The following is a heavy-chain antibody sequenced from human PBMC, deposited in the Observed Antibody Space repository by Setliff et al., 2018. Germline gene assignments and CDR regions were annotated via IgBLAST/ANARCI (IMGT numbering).Heavy chain of an antibody. J-gene: IGHJ3*02. CDR1: GLIFSNNW. V-gene: IGHV3-7*03. CDR2: IKGDGSEK. Sequence: GGSLSLSCVASGLIFSNNWMSWVRQAPGKGLEWVANIKGDGSEKFYLDSVKGRFTISRDNAKNSLYLQMNSLRAEDTAVYYCARDRISRYYDSGAHAFDIWGQGTMVTIS. D-gene: IGHD3-22*01. CDR3: ARDRISRYYDSGAHAFDI.